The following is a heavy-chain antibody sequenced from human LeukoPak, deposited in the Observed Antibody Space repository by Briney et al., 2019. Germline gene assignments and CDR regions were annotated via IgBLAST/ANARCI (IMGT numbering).Heavy chain of an antibody. CDR1: GYTFTYYY. CDR2: VDPEDGET. Sequence: ASVKVSCKVSGYTFTYYYMHWVQQAPGKGLEWMGLVDPEDGETIYVEKFQGRVTITADTSTDTAYMELSSLRSEDTAVYYCATLAVAGGQYYFDYWGQGTLVTVSS. D-gene: IGHD6-19*01. V-gene: IGHV1-69-2*01. J-gene: IGHJ4*02. CDR3: ATLAVAGGQYYFDY.